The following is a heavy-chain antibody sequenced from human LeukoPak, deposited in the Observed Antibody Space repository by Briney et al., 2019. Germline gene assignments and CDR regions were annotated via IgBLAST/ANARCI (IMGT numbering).Heavy chain of an antibody. CDR3: AARHYDILTGSAFDI. D-gene: IGHD3-9*01. CDR1: GFTFSSYS. CDR2: ITSSSSTI. J-gene: IGHJ3*02. V-gene: IGHV3-48*02. Sequence: GGSLRLSCAASGFTFSSYSMNWARQAPGKGLEWVSYITSSSSTIYCADSVKGRFTISRDNAKNSLYLQMNSLRDEDTAVYYCAARHYDILTGSAFDIWGQGTMVTVSS.